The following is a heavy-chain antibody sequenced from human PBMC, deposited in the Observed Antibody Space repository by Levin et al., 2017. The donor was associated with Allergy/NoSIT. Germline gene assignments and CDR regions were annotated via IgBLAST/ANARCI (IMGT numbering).Heavy chain of an antibody. V-gene: IGHV5-51*01. D-gene: IGHD3-3*01. Sequence: GASVKVSCQGSGYTFTNYWIGWVRQMPGKGLEWMGIIYPGDSDARYNPSFQGQVTISVDKSINTAYLQWSSLKASDTAVYYCARHLKEYHDFWRGYYLIDYWGQGTLVTVSS. CDR2: IYPGDSDA. CDR3: ARHLKEYHDFWRGYYLIDY. CDR1: GYTFTNYW. J-gene: IGHJ4*02.